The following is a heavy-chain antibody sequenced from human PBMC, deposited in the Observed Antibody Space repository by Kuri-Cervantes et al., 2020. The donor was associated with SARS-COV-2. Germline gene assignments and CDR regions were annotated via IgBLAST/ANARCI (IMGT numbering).Heavy chain of an antibody. CDR3: ARVPRVREFLRQTSHFDY. CDR1: EFTFSSYA. V-gene: IGHV3-23*01. Sequence: GGSLRLSCAASEFTFSSYAMSWVRQAPGKGLEWVSAISGSGGSTYYADSVKGRFTISSDNSKNTLYLQMNSLRAEDTAVYYCARVPRVREFLRQTSHFDYWGQEPWSPSPQ. CDR2: ISGSGGST. J-gene: IGHJ4*01. D-gene: IGHD5/OR15-5a*01.